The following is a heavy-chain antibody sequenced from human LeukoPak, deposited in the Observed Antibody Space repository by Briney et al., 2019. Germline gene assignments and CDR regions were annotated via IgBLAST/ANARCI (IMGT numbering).Heavy chain of an antibody. CDR3: AKDRRHGSGSFYTGIVDY. CDR2: ITRNSGSI. Sequence: GRSLRLSCAASGFGFDDYAMHWVRQAPGRGLEWVLGITRNSGSIGYADSVKGRFTISRDNAKNSLYLQMNSLKREDTAFYYCAKDRRHGSGSFYTGIVDYWGHGTLVTVSS. V-gene: IGHV3-9*01. D-gene: IGHD3-10*01. CDR1: GFGFDDYA. J-gene: IGHJ4*01.